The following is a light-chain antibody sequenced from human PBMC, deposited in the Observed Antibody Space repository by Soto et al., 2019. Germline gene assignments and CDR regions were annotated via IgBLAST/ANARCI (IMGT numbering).Light chain of an antibody. J-gene: IGKJ1*01. CDR2: GAS. CDR1: QSVSSY. V-gene: IGKV3-20*01. CDR3: QQYGSSLPWT. Sequence: EIVLTNSRGTLSFSPGESTPLSWRASQSVSSYLAWCQQKPGQAPRLLIYGASTRATGIPDRFSGSGSGTAFTLTISRVETADFAVFYCQQYGSSLPWTFGQGTKVDIK.